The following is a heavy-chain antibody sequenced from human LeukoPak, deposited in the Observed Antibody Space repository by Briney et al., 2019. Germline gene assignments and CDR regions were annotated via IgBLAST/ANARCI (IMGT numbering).Heavy chain of an antibody. CDR3: ATIRAGYSGSWYGYWDY. J-gene: IGHJ4*02. Sequence: GASVKVSCKASGGTFSSYAISWVRQAPGQGLEWMGGIIPIFGTANYAQKFQGRVTITADESTSTAYMELSSLRSEDTAVYYCATIRAGYSGSWYGYWDYWGQGTLVTVSS. D-gene: IGHD6-13*01. CDR2: IIPIFGTA. V-gene: IGHV1-69*13. CDR1: GGTFSSYA.